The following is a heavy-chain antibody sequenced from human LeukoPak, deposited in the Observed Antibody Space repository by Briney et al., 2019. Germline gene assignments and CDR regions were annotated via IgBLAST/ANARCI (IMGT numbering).Heavy chain of an antibody. V-gene: IGHV3-66*01. CDR1: GFTISANF. CDR2: MYSVGST. CDR3: ARDLRGYSYGFGGDL. D-gene: IGHD5-18*01. J-gene: IGHJ4*02. Sequence: GGSLRLSCAASGFTISANFMSWVRQAPGKGLEWVSIMYSVGSTFYADSVKGRFTISRDPSKNNLDLQMDSLRVDDTAVYYCARDLRGYSYGFGGDLWGQGTLVTVSS.